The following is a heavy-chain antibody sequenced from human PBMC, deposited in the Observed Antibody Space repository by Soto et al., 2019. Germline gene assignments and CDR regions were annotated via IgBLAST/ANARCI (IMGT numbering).Heavy chain of an antibody. J-gene: IGHJ6*02. V-gene: IGHV4-34*01. CDR3: AGLVVVAATTNYYYYYGMDV. Sequence: PSETLSLICAVYGGSFSCYYWSWSRQPPGKGLGWIGEINHSGSTNYNPSLKSRVTISVDTSKNQFSLKLSSVTAADTAVYYCAGLVVVAATTNYYYYYGMDVWGQVTTVTVSS. CDR1: GGSFSCYY. D-gene: IGHD2-15*01. CDR2: INHSGST.